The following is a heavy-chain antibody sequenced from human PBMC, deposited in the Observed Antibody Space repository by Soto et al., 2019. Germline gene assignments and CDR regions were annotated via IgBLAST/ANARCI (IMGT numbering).Heavy chain of an antibody. D-gene: IGHD6-19*01. CDR3: AKSGGYSSGWYYFDY. CDR1: GGSISSYY. CDR2: IYISGST. Sequence: PSETLSLTCTASGGSISSYYWSWIRKPAGKGLEWIGRIYISGSTNYNPSLKSRVTMSVDTSKKQFSLKLSSVTAADTAVYYCAKSGGYSSGWYYFDYWGQGTLVTVSS. V-gene: IGHV4-4*07. J-gene: IGHJ4*02.